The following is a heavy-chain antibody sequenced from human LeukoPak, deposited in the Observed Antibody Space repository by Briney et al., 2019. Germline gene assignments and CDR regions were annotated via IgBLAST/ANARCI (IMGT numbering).Heavy chain of an antibody. CDR3: ARESCSSTSCYSGNNWFDP. J-gene: IGHJ5*02. Sequence: SETLSLTCTVSGGSISSGGYYWSWIRQHPGKGLEWIGYIYYSGSTYYNPSLKSRVTTSVDTSKNQFSLKLSSVTAADTAVYYCARESCSSTSCYSGNNWFDPWGQGTLVTVSS. V-gene: IGHV4-31*03. D-gene: IGHD2-2*01. CDR1: GGSISSGGYY. CDR2: IYYSGST.